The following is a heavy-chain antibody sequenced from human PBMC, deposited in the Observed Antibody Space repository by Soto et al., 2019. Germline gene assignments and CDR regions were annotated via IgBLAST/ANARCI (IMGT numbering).Heavy chain of an antibody. CDR2: ISGYNGLT. CDR1: GYTFSNYG. CDR3: ARDEGIRGFDS. D-gene: IGHD3-10*01. Sequence: QVQLVQSGDEVKKSGASVKVSCKASGYTFSNYGISWVRQATGQGLEWMGWISGYNGLTAYAQTVQGRVTMTIDTPTRTVFMELTSLRSNDTAVYYCARDEGIRGFDSWGQGTLVTVSS. V-gene: IGHV1-18*04. J-gene: IGHJ4*02.